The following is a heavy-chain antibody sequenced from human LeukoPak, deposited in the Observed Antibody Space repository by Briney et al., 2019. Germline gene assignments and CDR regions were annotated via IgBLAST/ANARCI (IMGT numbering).Heavy chain of an antibody. D-gene: IGHD4-17*01. CDR3: AKDSSDYGDYTAMRHFDY. CDR2: ISGSGGST. V-gene: IGHV3-23*01. J-gene: IGHJ4*02. CDR1: GFTFGDDA. Sequence: GGSLRLSCTASGFTFGDDAWSWFRQAPGKGLEWVSAISGSGGSTYYADSVKGRFTISRDNSKNTLYLQMNSLRAEDTAVYYCAKDSSDYGDYTAMRHFDYWGQGTLVTVSS.